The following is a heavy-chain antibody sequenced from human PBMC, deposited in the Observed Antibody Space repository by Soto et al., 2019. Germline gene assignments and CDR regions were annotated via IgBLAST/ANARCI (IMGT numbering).Heavy chain of an antibody. CDR3: VRPLPSGQTHARDV. CDR2: IYNDGTT. Sequence: GSLRLSCVASGLPVAGSYMAWVRQAPGKGLEWASVIYNDGTTYYSQSVEGRFTISRDTTKNTLYLQMDRLRDEDTAVYYCVRPLPSGQTHARDVWGQGTMVT. D-gene: IGHD3-10*01. CDR1: GLPVAGSY. J-gene: IGHJ3*01. V-gene: IGHV3-53*01.